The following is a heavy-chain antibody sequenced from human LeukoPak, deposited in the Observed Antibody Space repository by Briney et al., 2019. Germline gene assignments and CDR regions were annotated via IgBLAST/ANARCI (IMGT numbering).Heavy chain of an antibody. V-gene: IGHV1-46*03. CDR2: INPSGGST. J-gene: IGHJ3*02. Sequence: ASVKVSCKASGYTFTSYYMHWVRQAPGQGLEWMGIINPSGGSTSYAQKFQGRVTMTRDMSTSTVYVELSSLRSEDTAVYYCARESLALVAFDIWGQGTMVTVSS. CDR1: GYTFTSYY. CDR3: ARESLALVAFDI.